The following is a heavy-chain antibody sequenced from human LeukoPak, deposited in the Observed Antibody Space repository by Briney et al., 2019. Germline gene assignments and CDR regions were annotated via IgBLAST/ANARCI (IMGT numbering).Heavy chain of an antibody. CDR1: GVSFSGYY. Sequence: DPSETLSLTCAVYGVSFSGYYWSWLRQPPGKGLEWLGEINHSGSTNYNPSLKSRVTISVDTSKNQFSLKLSSVTAADTAVYYCARLPLSNRWFDPWGQGTLVTVSS. V-gene: IGHV4-34*01. J-gene: IGHJ5*02. CDR2: INHSGST. D-gene: IGHD2/OR15-2a*01. CDR3: ARLPLSNRWFDP.